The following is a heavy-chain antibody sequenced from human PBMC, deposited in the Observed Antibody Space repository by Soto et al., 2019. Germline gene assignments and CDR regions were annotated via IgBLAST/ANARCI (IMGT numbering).Heavy chain of an antibody. CDR1: RGSISNYC. CDR2: IYYNGNT. V-gene: IGHV4-59*08. J-gene: IGHJ4*02. Sequence: SETLSLTWTVVRGSISNYCCSWIRQPPGKGLECIGYIYYNGNTNYNPSLKSRVTISVDTSKNQFTLNLNSVTAADTAVYYCARHATRSHDYWGQGTLVSVSS. CDR3: ARHATRSHDY.